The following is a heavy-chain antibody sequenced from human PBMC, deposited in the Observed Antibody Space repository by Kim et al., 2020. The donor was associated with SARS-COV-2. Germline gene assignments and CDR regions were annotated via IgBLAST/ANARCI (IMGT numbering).Heavy chain of an antibody. D-gene: IGHD6-6*01. CDR2: IYYSGST. CDR3: ARDEYGSSSNWFDP. CDR1: GGSVSSGSYY. J-gene: IGHJ5*02. Sequence: SETLSLTCTVSGGSVSSGSYYWSWIRQPPGKGLEWIGYIYYSGSTNYNPSLKSRVTISVDTSKNQFSLKLSSVTAADTAVYYCARDEYGSSSNWFDPWGQGTLVPVSS. V-gene: IGHV4-61*01.